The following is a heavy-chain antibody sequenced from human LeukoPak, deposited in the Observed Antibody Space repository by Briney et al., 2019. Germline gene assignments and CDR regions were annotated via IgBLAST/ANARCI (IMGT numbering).Heavy chain of an antibody. D-gene: IGHD3-22*01. V-gene: IGHV1-18*01. CDR2: ISAYNGNT. CDR1: GYTFTSYG. J-gene: IGHJ4*02. CDR3: ARGASPYDSSGYYSN. Sequence: ASVKVSCKASGYTFTSYGISWVRQAPGQGLEWMGWISAYNGNTNYAQKFQGRVTMTRDTSTSTVYMEMRSLRSEDTAVYYCARGASPYDSSGYYSNWGQGTLVTVSS.